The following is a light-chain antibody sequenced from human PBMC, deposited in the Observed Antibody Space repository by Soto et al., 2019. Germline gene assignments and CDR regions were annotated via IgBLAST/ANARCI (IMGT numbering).Light chain of an antibody. J-gene: IGLJ2*01. CDR1: SSDIGTYDY. CDR2: EVT. CDR3: SSYTTTTTPVV. V-gene: IGLV2-14*01. Sequence: QSALTQPASVSGSPGQAITISCTGTSSDIGTYDYVSWYQHHPGKAPKLMIYEVTNRPSGVSDRFSGSKSGKTASLTISVLQAEDEADYYCSSYTTTTTPVVFGGGTKLTVL.